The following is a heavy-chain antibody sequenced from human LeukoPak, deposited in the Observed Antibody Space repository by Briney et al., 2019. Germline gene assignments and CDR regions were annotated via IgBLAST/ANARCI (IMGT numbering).Heavy chain of an antibody. CDR2: ISAYNGNT. V-gene: IGHV1-18*01. D-gene: IGHD3-10*01. CDR3: ASAPLSLWFGELYYFDY. J-gene: IGHJ4*02. CDR1: GYTFTSYG. Sequence: ASVKVSCKASGYTFTSYGISWVRQAPGQGLEWMGWISAYNGNTNYAQKLQGRVTMTTDTSTSIAYMELRSLRSDDTAVYYCASAPLSLWFGELYYFDYWGQGTLVTVSS.